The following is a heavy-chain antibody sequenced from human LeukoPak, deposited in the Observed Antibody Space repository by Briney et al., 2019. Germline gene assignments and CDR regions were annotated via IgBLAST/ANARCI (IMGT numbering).Heavy chain of an antibody. CDR3: AKDLSRGYSVEYFQQ. D-gene: IGHD3-22*01. J-gene: IGHJ1*01. V-gene: IGHV3-23*01. Sequence: GGSLRLSCAASGFTFSSYVMSWVRQAPGKGLEWVLAITGSGGSTYYADSVKGRLTISRDNSKNTLYVQMNSLRAEDTATYYCAKDLSRGYSVEYFQQWGQGTLVTVSS. CDR1: GFTFSSYV. CDR2: ITGSGGST.